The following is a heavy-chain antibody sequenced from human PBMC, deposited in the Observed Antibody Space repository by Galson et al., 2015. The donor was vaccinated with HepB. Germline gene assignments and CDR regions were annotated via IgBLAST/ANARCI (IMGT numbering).Heavy chain of an antibody. Sequence: SLRLSCAASGFTFSTYWMHWVRQAPGKGLVWVSHINSDESTTHYGDSVKGRFTISRDNAKNTLYLQMNSLRAEDTAVYYCARDLRETNWFDPWGQGTLVTVSS. V-gene: IGHV3-74*01. J-gene: IGHJ5*02. CDR3: ARDLRETNWFDP. CDR2: INSDESTT. D-gene: IGHD3-16*01. CDR1: GFTFSTYW.